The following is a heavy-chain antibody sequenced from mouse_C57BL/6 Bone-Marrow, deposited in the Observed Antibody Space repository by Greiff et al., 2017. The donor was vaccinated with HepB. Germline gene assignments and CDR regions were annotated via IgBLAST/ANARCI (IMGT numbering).Heavy chain of an antibody. CDR2: IWSGGST. V-gene: IGHV2-2*01. D-gene: IGHD4-1*01. Sequence: VKVVESGPGLVQPSQSLSITCTVSGFSLTSYGVHWVRQSPGKGLEWLGVIWSGGSTDYNAAFISRLSISKDNSKSQVFFKMNSLQADDTAIYYCARIDWDAYYFDYWGQGTTLTVSS. J-gene: IGHJ2*01. CDR3: ARIDWDAYYFDY. CDR1: GFSLTSYG.